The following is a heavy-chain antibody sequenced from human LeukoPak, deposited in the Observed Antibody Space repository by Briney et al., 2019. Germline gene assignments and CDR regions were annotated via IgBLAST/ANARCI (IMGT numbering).Heavy chain of an antibody. CDR2: IYYSGST. J-gene: IGHJ6*02. D-gene: IGHD6-6*01. Sequence: KPTETLSLICSVSGASISRGNDYWSWIRQPPGKGLEWIGYIYYSGSTNYNPSLKSRVTISIDTSKNQFSLRLNSVTAADTAVYFCARDFGYSSSSLYYGIDVWGQGTAVTVSS. CDR1: GASISRGNDY. V-gene: IGHV4-30-4*01. CDR3: ARDFGYSSSSLYYGIDV.